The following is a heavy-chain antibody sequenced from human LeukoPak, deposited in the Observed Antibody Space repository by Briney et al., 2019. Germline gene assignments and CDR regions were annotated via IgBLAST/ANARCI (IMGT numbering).Heavy chain of an antibody. V-gene: IGHV3-11*01. D-gene: IGHD3-10*02. CDR3: ARAMWDAFDI. CDR1: GFTFRDYY. CDR2: ISSSGTGI. Sequence: PGGSLRLSCAASGFTFRDYYMGWIRQAPGKGRAGVSYISSSGTGIYYADSVKGRFTISRDNAENSLYLQVNSLRAEDTAVYYCARAMWDAFDIWGQGTMVTVSS. J-gene: IGHJ3*02.